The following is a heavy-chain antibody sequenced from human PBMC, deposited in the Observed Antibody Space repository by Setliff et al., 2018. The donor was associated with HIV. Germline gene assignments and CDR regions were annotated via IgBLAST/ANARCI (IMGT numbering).Heavy chain of an antibody. V-gene: IGHV4-61*09. D-gene: IGHD5-18*01. CDR2: IYTSGSTSGST. Sequence: SETLSLTCTVSGGSISRGDYYWNWIRQPAGKGLEWIGHIYTSGSTSGSTNYNPSLKSRVTISVDMSKNQFSLKLNSVTAADTAVYYCARGSRGYSYAYYYYYMDVWGKGTTVTVSS. J-gene: IGHJ6*03. CDR1: GGSISRGDYY. CDR3: ARGSRGYSYAYYYYYMDV.